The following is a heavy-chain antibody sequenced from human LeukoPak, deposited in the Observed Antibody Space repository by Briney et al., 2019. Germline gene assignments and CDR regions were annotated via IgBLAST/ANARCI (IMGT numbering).Heavy chain of an antibody. CDR3: ARHALVVGATGYYYGMDV. CDR1: GYSFTSYW. J-gene: IGHJ6*02. V-gene: IGHV5-51*01. CDR2: IYPGDSDT. D-gene: IGHD1-26*01. Sequence: GESLKISCKVSGYSFTSYWIGWVRQMPGKGREWMGIIYPGDSDTRYSPSFQGQVIISADNSISTAYLQWSSLKASETAMYYCARHALVVGATGYYYGMDVWGQGTTVTVSS.